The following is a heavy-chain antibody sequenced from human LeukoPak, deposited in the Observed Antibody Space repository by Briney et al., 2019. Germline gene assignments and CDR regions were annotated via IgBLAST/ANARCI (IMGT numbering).Heavy chain of an antibody. Sequence: SETLSLTCTVSGGSISSGDYYWSWIRQPPGKGLEWIGYIYYSGSTYYNPSLKSRVTISMDTSKNQFSLKLSSVTAADTAVYYCARLRVQNYGGNWGFDYWGQGTLVTVSS. V-gene: IGHV4-30-4*08. CDR3: ARLRVQNYGGNWGFDY. CDR2: IYYSGST. CDR1: GGSISSGDYY. J-gene: IGHJ4*02. D-gene: IGHD4-23*01.